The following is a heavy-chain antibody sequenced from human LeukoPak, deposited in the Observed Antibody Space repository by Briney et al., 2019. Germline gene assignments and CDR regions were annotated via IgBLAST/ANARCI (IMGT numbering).Heavy chain of an antibody. CDR2: INSDGSST. V-gene: IGHV3-74*01. D-gene: IGHD6-19*01. Sequence: PGGSLRLSCAASGFTFSSYWMHWVRQAPGKGLVWVSRINSDGSSTSYADSVKGRFTISRDNAKNTLYLQMNSLRAEDTAVYYCAREGQWLVPEYYYYYYYMDVWGKGTTVTISS. CDR3: AREGQWLVPEYYYYYYYMDV. J-gene: IGHJ6*03. CDR1: GFTFSSYW.